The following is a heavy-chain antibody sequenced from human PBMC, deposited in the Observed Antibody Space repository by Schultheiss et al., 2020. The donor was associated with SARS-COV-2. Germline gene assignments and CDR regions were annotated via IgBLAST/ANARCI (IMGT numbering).Heavy chain of an antibody. V-gene: IGHV3-15*01. CDR1: GFTFSNAW. CDR3: ARDRTPYYDFWPGAFDI. J-gene: IGHJ3*02. Sequence: GESLKISCAASGFTFSNAWMSWVRQAPGKGLEWVGRIKSKTDGGTIDYAAPVKGRFSISRDDSKNTLYLQMNSLKTEDTAVYYCARDRTPYYDFWPGAFDIWGQGTMVTVSS. D-gene: IGHD3-3*01. CDR2: IKSKTDGGTI.